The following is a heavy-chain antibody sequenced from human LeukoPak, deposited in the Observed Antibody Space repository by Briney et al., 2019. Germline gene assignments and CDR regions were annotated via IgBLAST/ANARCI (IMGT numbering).Heavy chain of an antibody. CDR1: GGSISSYY. V-gene: IGHV4-4*07. Sequence: SETLSLTSTVSGGSISSYYWSWIRQPAGKGLEWIGRIYTSGSTNYNPSLKSRVTMSVDTSKNQFSLKLSSVTAADTAVYYCARVNTSGEWLKGMGAFDIWGQGTMVTVSS. CDR2: IYTSGST. J-gene: IGHJ3*02. CDR3: ARVNTSGEWLKGMGAFDI. D-gene: IGHD3-3*01.